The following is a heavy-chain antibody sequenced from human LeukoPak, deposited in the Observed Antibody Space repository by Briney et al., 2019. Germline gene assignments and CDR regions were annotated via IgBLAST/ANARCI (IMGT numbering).Heavy chain of an antibody. J-gene: IGHJ5*02. Sequence: SETLSLTCAVSGGSFSGYYWSWIRQPPGKGLEWIWEINHSGSTNYNPSLKSRVTISVDTSKNQFSLKLSSVTAADTAVYYCARERWYSSSRGWRFDPWGQGTLVTVSS. CDR3: ARERWYSSSRGWRFDP. CDR2: INHSGST. D-gene: IGHD6-13*01. CDR1: GGSFSGYY. V-gene: IGHV4-34*01.